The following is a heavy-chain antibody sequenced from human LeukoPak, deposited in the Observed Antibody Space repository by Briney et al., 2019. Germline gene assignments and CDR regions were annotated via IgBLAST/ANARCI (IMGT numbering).Heavy chain of an antibody. CDR2: IIPIFGTA. Sequence: EASVKVSCKASGGTFSSYAISWVRQAPGQGLEWMGGIIPIFGTANYAQKFQGRVTITADESTSTAYMELSSLRSEDTAVYYCAREPQPYGDYVSDGMDVWGQGTTVTVSS. J-gene: IGHJ6*02. CDR1: GGTFSSYA. CDR3: AREPQPYGDYVSDGMDV. V-gene: IGHV1-69*01. D-gene: IGHD4-17*01.